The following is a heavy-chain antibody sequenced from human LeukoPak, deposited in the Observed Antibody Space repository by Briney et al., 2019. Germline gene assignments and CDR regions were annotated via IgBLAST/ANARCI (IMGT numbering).Heavy chain of an antibody. D-gene: IGHD3-16*01. Sequence: GGSLRLSCAASGFTFSSYGMHWVRQAPGKGLEWVAVIWYDGSNKYYADSVKGRFTISRDNSKNTLYLQMNSLSVDDTAVYYCARSMSGGNDFWGQGTLVTVSS. J-gene: IGHJ4*02. CDR1: GFTFSSYG. CDR2: IWYDGSNK. CDR3: ARSMSGGNDF. V-gene: IGHV3-33*01.